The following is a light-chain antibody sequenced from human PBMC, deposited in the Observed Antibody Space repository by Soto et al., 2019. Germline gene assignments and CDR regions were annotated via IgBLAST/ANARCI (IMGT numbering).Light chain of an antibody. Sequence: QSALTQPPSASGSPGQSVTIPCTGSSSNLGDYKYVSWYQHHPGKAPKLMIYEVSERPSGVPDRFSGSKSGNTASLTVSGLQADDEADYSCYSHAGGLGGGTKLTVL. V-gene: IGLV2-8*01. CDR1: SSNLGDYKY. J-gene: IGLJ3*02. CDR2: EVS. CDR3: YSHAGG.